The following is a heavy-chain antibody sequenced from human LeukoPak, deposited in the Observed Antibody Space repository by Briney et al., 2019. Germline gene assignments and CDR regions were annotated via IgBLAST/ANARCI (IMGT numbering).Heavy chain of an antibody. V-gene: IGHV3-7*01. J-gene: IGHJ6*02. CDR1: GFPFSSYW. Sequence: GSLRLSCAASGFPFSSYWMSWVRQAPGKGLEWVANIKQDGSEKYFLDSVKGRFTISRDNAKNSPYLQMNSLRAEDTAVYYCARWHTLDVWGQGTTVIVSS. CDR3: ARWHTLDV. CDR2: IKQDGSEK. D-gene: IGHD2-2*02.